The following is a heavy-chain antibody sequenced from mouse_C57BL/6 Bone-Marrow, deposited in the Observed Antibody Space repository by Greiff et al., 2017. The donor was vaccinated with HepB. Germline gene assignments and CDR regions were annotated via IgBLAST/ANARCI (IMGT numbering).Heavy chain of an antibody. CDR3: ARATTVVAYYFDY. J-gene: IGHJ2*01. V-gene: IGHV1-80*01. CDR2: IYPGDGDT. D-gene: IGHD1-1*01. CDR1: GYAFSSYW. Sequence: VQLQEPGAELVKPGASVKISCKASGYAFSSYWMNWVKQRPGKGLEWIGQIYPGDGDTNYNGKFKGKATLTADKSSSTAYMQLSSLTSEDSAVYFCARATTVVAYYFDYWGQGTTLTVSS.